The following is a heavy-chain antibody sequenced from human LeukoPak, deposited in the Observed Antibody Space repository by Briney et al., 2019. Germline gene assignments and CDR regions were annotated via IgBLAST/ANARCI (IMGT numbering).Heavy chain of an antibody. D-gene: IGHD6-13*01. CDR1: GGSISSTNYY. V-gene: IGHV4-39*01. J-gene: IGHJ4*02. CDR2: IYYSGST. CDR3: ARLPIAAAGRDLAMPTLYYFDY. Sequence: SETLSLTCTVSGGSISSTNYYWGWIRQPPGKGLEWIGSIYYSGSTYYNPSLKSRVTISVDTSKNQFSLKLSSVTAADTAVYYCARLPIAAAGRDLAMPTLYYFDYWGQGTLVTVSS.